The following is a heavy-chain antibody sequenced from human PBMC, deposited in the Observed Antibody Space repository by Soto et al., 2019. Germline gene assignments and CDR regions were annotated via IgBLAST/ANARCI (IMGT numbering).Heavy chain of an antibody. D-gene: IGHD3-22*01. CDR2: SKSKTDGGTI. CDR3: TTDPYDSSGYYRGSFDC. CDR1: VFTFSDAW. J-gene: IGHJ4*01. Sequence: WWSLRLSCLASVFTFSDAWMSWFRQAPGKGLEWVGRSKSKTDGGTIDYAAPVKGRFSISRDDSKNTLYLQMNSLRTQDTGVYYCTTDPYDSSGYYRGSFDCWGHGTLVTVSS. V-gene: IGHV3-15*01.